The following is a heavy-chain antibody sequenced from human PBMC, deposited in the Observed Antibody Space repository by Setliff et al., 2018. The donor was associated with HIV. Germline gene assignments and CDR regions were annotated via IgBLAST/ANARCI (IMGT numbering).Heavy chain of an antibody. D-gene: IGHD6-6*01. CDR2: IYYSGST. CDR1: GGSISSYY. V-gene: IGHV4-59*01. J-gene: IGHJ5*02. CDR3: ARAHRGIAARWSGWFDP. Sequence: KPSETLSLTCTVSGGSISSYYWSWIRQPPGKGLEWIGYIYYSGSTNYNPSLKSRVTISVETSKNQFSLKLSSVTAADTAVYYCARAHRGIAARWSGWFDPWGQGTLVTVSS.